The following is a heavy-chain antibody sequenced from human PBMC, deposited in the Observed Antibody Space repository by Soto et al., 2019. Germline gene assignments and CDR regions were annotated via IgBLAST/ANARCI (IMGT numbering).Heavy chain of an antibody. V-gene: IGHV1-2*04. D-gene: IGHD6-19*01. CDR1: GYTFTGYY. CDR3: ARGNRQWLVRGYFDL. J-gene: IGHJ2*01. CDR2: INPNSGGT. Sequence: ASVKVSFKASGYTFTGYYIHWVRQAPGQGLEWMGWINPNSGGTNYAQKFQGWVTMTRDTSISTAYMELSRLRSDDTAVYYCARGNRQWLVRGYFDLWGRGTLVTVSS.